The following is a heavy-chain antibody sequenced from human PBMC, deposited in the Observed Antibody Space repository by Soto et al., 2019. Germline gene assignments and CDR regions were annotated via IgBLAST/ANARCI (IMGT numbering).Heavy chain of an antibody. D-gene: IGHD2-2*01. CDR2: INHSGST. V-gene: IGHV4-34*01. CDR3: ARGLPRIKYCSSTSCYVTWFDP. Sequence: SETLSLTCAVYGGSFSGYYLSWIRQPPGKGLEWIGEINHSGSTNYNPSLKSRVTISVDTSKNQLSLKLSSVTAADTGVYYCARGLPRIKYCSSTSCYVTWFDPWGQGTLVTVSS. CDR1: GGSFSGYY. J-gene: IGHJ5*02.